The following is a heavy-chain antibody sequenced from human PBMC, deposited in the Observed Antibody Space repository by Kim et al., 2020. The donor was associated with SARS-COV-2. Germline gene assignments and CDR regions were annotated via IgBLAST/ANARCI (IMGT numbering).Heavy chain of an antibody. CDR3: AREGVVPAARSRDSYRHFDY. CDR2: INTNTGNP. Sequence: ASVKVSCKASGYTFTSYAMNWVRQAPGQGLEWMGWINTNTGNPTYAQGFTGRFVFSLDTSVSTAYLQISSLKAEDTAVYYCAREGVVPAARSRDSYRHFDYWGQGTLVTVSS. D-gene: IGHD2-2*01. V-gene: IGHV7-4-1*02. CDR1: GYTFTSYA. J-gene: IGHJ4*02.